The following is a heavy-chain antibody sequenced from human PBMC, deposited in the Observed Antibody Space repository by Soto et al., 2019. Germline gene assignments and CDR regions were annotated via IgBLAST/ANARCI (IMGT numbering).Heavy chain of an antibody. CDR1: GGSISSYY. V-gene: IGHV4-59*01. D-gene: IGHD3-10*01. J-gene: IGHJ5*02. Sequence: PSETLSFTCTVSGGSISSYYWSWIRQPPGKGLEWIGYIYYSGSTNYNPSLKSRVTISVDTSKNQFSLKLSSVTAADTAVYYCAREYYYLNGNWFDPWGQGTLVTVSS. CDR2: IYYSGST. CDR3: AREYYYLNGNWFDP.